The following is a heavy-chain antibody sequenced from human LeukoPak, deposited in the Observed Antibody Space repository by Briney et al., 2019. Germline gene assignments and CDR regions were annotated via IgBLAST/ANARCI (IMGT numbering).Heavy chain of an antibody. D-gene: IGHD6-19*01. CDR3: AVDQVAGTSPIVDY. J-gene: IGHJ4*02. V-gene: IGHV1-18*01. CDR2: ISAYNGNT. Sequence: GASVKVSCKASGYTFTSYGISWVRQAPGQGLEWMGWISAYNGNTNYAQKLQGRVTMTTDTSTSTAYTELRSLRSDDTAVYYCAVDQVAGTSPIVDYWGQGTLVTVSS. CDR1: GYTFTSYG.